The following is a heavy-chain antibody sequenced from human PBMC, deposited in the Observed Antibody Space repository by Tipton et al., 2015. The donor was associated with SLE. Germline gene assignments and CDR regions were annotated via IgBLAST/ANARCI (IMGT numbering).Heavy chain of an antibody. Sequence: TLSLTCSVSGDSISSGGSYWNWIRQPAGRGLEWIGRIYTSGTTNYNPSLKSRVTISLDTSKNQFSLKLSSVTAADTAVYYCARDPAVYYYDSRRTLKYYYHSLDVWGQGTTVTVSS. CDR1: GDSISSGGSY. CDR3: ARDPAVYYYDSRRTLKYYYHSLDV. CDR2: IYTSGTT. V-gene: IGHV4-61*02. D-gene: IGHD3-22*01. J-gene: IGHJ6*02.